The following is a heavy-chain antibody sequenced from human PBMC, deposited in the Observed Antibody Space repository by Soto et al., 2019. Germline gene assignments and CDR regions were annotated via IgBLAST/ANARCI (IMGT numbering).Heavy chain of an antibody. J-gene: IGHJ4*02. CDR3: AAGGGLPRYY. Sequence: QLQLQESGSGLVSPSQTLSLTCAVSGGSISSGGYSWSWIRQPPEKGLEWIGYIYYSGSTYYNPSLQSRVTISVDRSKNQFSLKLSSVPAADTAVYYCAAGGGLPRYYWGQGTLVTVSS. CDR1: GGSISSGGYS. CDR2: IYYSGST. D-gene: IGHD5-12*01. V-gene: IGHV4-30-2*01.